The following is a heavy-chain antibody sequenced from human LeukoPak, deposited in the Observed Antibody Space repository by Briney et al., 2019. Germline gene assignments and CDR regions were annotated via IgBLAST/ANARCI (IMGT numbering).Heavy chain of an antibody. CDR3: ARAESIDYYYYYMDV. V-gene: IGHV4-4*07. Sequence: SETLSLTCTVSGGSISSYYWSWIRQPAGKGLEWIGRIYTSGSTNYNPSLKSRVTISVDTTKNQFSLKLSSVTAADTAVYYCARAESIDYYYYYMDVWGKGTTVTISS. CDR1: GGSISSYY. CDR2: IYTSGST. J-gene: IGHJ6*03. D-gene: IGHD1-26*01.